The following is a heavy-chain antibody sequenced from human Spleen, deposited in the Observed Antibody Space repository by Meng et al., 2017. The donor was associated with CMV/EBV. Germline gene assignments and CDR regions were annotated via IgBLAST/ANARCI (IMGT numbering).Heavy chain of an antibody. CDR1: GFTFSSYE. Sequence: GSLRLSCAASGFTFSSYEMNWVRQAPGKGLEWVSYISSSGSTIYYADSVKGRFTISRDNAKNSLYLQMNSLRAEDTAVYYCARVPVYCGGDCPTWGQGTLVTVSS. D-gene: IGHD2-21*01. V-gene: IGHV3-48*03. CDR3: ARVPVYCGGDCPT. CDR2: ISSSGSTI. J-gene: IGHJ4*02.